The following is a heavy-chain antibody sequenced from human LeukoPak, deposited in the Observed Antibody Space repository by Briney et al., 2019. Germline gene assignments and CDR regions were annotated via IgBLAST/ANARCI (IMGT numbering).Heavy chain of an antibody. Sequence: GESLKISCKGSGYSFTTYWIAWVRQMPGKGLEWMGIIYPGDSDTRYSPSFQGQVTISADKSISTAYLQWSGLKASDTAMFYCARYYGDRFYFDYWGQGTLVTVSS. CDR1: GYSFTTYW. D-gene: IGHD4-17*01. J-gene: IGHJ4*02. CDR3: ARYYGDRFYFDY. V-gene: IGHV5-51*01. CDR2: IYPGDSDT.